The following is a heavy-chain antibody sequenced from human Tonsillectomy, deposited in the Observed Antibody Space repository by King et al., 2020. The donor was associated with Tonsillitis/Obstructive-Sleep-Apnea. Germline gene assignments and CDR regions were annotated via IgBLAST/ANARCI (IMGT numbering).Heavy chain of an antibody. D-gene: IGHD3-22*01. CDR1: GFRFHSHA. Sequence: EVQLVESGGGLVQPGGSLRLSCAASGFRFHSHAMSWVRQAPGKGPEWVSGNSGGGDRPYYADSVKGRLTISKENSKNTMWLQMNSLRAEDTAVYYCAKGSGYYGYHYYYMVAWGEGTTVTVSS. V-gene: IGHV3-23*04. CDR3: AKGSGYYGYHYYYMVA. J-gene: IGHJ6*03. CDR2: NSGGGDRP.